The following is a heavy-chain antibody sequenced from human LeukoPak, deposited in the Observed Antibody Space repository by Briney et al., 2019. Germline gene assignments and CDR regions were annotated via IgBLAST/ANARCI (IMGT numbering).Heavy chain of an antibody. V-gene: IGHV3-30-3*01. CDR3: ARVPNSSGYYYGY. CDR2: ISYDGSNK. Sequence: PGGSLRLSCAASGFTFSSYAMHWVRQAPGKGLEWVAVISYDGSNKYYADSVKGRFTIPRDNSKNTLYLQMNSLRAEDTAVYYCARVPNSSGYYYGYWGQGTLVTVSS. CDR1: GFTFSSYA. D-gene: IGHD3-22*01. J-gene: IGHJ4*02.